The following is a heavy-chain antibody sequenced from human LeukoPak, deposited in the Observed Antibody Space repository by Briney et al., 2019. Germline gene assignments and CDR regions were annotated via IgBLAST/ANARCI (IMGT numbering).Heavy chain of an antibody. Sequence: PGGSLRLSCAASGFTFAGYWISWVRQAPGKGVEWVANIKQYASEKHYVDSVKGRFTISRDNAKNSLYLQMNSLRAEDTAVDYCVRDRGRASVDYWGQGTLVTVSS. D-gene: IGHD1-26*01. CDR1: GFTFAGYW. CDR3: VRDRGRASVDY. J-gene: IGHJ4*02. V-gene: IGHV3-7*01. CDR2: IKQYASEK.